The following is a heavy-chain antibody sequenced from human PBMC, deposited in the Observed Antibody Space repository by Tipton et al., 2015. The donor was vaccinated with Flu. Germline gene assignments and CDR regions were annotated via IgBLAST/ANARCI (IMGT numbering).Heavy chain of an antibody. CDR2: VYQNGST. V-gene: IGHV4-38-2*01. J-gene: IGHJ6*02. CDR1: GQSISSAYY. Sequence: GLVKPSETLSLTCAVSGQSISSAYYWAWIRQPPGKGLEWIGSVYQNGSTYYTSSLRSRVTISIDTSKNQFSLKVTSVAAADTAVYYCARHRFYGTGWFDMDVWGQGTTVTVSS. CDR3: ARHRFYGTGWFDMDV. D-gene: IGHD6-19*01.